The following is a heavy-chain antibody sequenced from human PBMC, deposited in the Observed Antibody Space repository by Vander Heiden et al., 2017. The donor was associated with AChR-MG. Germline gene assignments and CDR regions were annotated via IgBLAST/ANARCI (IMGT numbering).Heavy chain of an antibody. D-gene: IGHD5-12*01. CDR1: GGTFSSYA. Sequence: QVQLVQSGAEVKKPGSSVKVSCKASGGTFSSYAISWVRQAPGQGLEWMGGIIPIFGTANYAQKFQGRVTITADESTSTAYMELSSLRSEDTAVYYCAAGGVATIPESGNYYMDVWGKGTTVTVSS. CDR2: IIPIFGTA. V-gene: IGHV1-69*01. CDR3: AAGGVATIPESGNYYMDV. J-gene: IGHJ6*03.